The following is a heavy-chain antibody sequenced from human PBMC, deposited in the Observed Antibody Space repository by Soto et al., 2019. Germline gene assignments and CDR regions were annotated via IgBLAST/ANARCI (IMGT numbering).Heavy chain of an antibody. V-gene: IGHV3-21*01. CDR3: ARGSLVASDYGMDV. Sequence: EVQLVESGGGLVKPGGSLRLSCAASGFTFSSYSMNWVRQAPGKGLEWVSSISSSSSYIYYADSVKGRFTISRDNAKNSLYLQMNSLRAEDTAVYYCARGSLVASDYGMDVWGQGTTVTVSS. CDR2: ISSSSSYI. CDR1: GFTFSSYS. J-gene: IGHJ6*02. D-gene: IGHD5-12*01.